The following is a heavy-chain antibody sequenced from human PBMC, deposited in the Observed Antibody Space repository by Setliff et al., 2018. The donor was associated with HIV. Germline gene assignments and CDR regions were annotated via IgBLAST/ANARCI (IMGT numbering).Heavy chain of an antibody. CDR3: ARGAWYTSGWYSSRYMDV. Sequence: ASVKVSCKASGYTSTDYYIDWVQQAPGGGLEWVGRVDPQDGETKYAEKFRDRVTITADTSIDTAYMELSSLRSEDTAVYYCARGAWYTSGWYSSRYMDVWGKGTTVTVSS. CDR2: VDPQDGET. V-gene: IGHV1-69-2*01. J-gene: IGHJ6*03. CDR1: GYTSTDYY. D-gene: IGHD6-19*01.